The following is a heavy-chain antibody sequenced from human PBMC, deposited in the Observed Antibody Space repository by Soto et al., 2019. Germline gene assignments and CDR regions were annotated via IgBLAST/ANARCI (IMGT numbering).Heavy chain of an antibody. Sequence: NPSETLSLTCAVYGGSFSGCYWSWMRQPPGKGLEWIGEINHSGSTNYNPSLKSRVTISVDTSKNQFSLKLSSVTAADTAVYYCARYREIAVAWSYYYYYGMDVWGQGTTVTVSS. CDR2: INHSGST. V-gene: IGHV4-34*01. J-gene: IGHJ6*02. CDR3: ARYREIAVAWSYYYYYGMDV. D-gene: IGHD6-19*01. CDR1: GGSFSGCY.